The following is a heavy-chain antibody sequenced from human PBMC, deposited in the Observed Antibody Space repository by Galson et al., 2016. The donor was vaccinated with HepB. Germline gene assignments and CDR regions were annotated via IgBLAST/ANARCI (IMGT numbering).Heavy chain of an antibody. J-gene: IGHJ4*02. V-gene: IGHV6-1*01. CDR2: AYFRSKWYH. Sequence: CAISGDSVSSKSASWIWIRQSPSRGLEWLGRAYFRSKWYHDYAPSVKSRITITPDPSRNQFSLQLDSVTPEDTAIYYCSRGPRNYTSGWTFDYWGRGTLVAFSS. CDR3: SRGPRNYTSGWTFDY. CDR1: GDSVSSKSAS. D-gene: IGHD6-19*01.